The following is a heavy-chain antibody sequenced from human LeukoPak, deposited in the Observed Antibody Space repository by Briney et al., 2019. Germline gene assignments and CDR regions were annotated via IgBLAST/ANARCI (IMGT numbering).Heavy chain of an antibody. CDR3: AKATGYSSGCFDY. CDR2: ISGSGGST. CDR1: GFTFSSYA. J-gene: IGHJ4*02. D-gene: IGHD6-19*01. Sequence: GSLRLSCAASGFTFSSYAMSWVRQAPGKGLEWVSAISGSGGSTYYADSVKGWFTISRDNSKNTLYLQMNSLRAEDTAVYYCAKATGYSSGCFDYWGQGTLVTVSS. V-gene: IGHV3-23*01.